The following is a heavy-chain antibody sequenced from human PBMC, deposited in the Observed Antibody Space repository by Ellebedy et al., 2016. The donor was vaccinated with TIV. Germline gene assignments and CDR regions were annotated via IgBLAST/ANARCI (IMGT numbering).Heavy chain of an antibody. CDR2: INQDGTVP. Sequence: GESLKISCAASGITFSQYWLNWVRQAPGKGLEWLANINQDGTVPDYLDSLKGRFSISRDNANNLLFLQMPSLRDDDTAMYYCAGGTGWIFDLWGRGTLVTVSS. D-gene: IGHD6-19*01. V-gene: IGHV3-7*03. CDR1: GITFSQYW. J-gene: IGHJ2*01. CDR3: AGGTGWIFDL.